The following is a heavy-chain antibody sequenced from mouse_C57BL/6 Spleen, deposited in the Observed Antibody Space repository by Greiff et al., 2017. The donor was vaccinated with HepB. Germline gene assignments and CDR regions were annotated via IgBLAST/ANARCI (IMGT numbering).Heavy chain of an antibody. D-gene: IGHD1-1*01. V-gene: IGHV1-81*01. CDR3: ARSNDGSSYTSFAY. Sequence: QVQLQQSGAELARPGASVKLSCKASGYTFTSYGISWVKQRTGQGLEWIGEIYPRSGNTYYNEKFKGKATLTADKSSSTAYMELRSLTSEDSAVYFCARSNDGSSYTSFAYWGQGTLVTVSA. CDR2: IYPRSGNT. J-gene: IGHJ3*01. CDR1: GYTFTSYG.